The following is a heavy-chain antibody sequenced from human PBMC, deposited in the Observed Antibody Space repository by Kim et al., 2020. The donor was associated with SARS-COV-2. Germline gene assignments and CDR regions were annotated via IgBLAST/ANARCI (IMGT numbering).Heavy chain of an antibody. CDR3: ARGSYYDILTGVTYFYY. Sequence: GGSLRLSCAASGFTFSSYAMHWVRQAPGKGLEWVAVISYDGSNKYYADSVKGRFTISRDNSKNTLYLQMNSLRAEDTAVYYCARGSYYDILTGVTYFYY. CDR1: GFTFSSYA. V-gene: IGHV3-30-3*01. CDR2: ISYDGSNK. J-gene: IGHJ4*01. D-gene: IGHD3-9*01.